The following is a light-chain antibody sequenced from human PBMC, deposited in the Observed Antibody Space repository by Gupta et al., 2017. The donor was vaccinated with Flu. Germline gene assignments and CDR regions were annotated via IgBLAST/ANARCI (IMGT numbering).Light chain of an antibody. V-gene: IGKV2-28*01. Sequence: IVMTQSPRSLPVTPGEPASVSCRSSQSRLHSNGYNYLDWYRQKPWQSPQLMIYWGAKRAYGDPDRFSRSGPGRGFTRKSSGGKGEDGRVYYGMQYLQTTTFGQATPMEIK. CDR3: MQYLQTTT. CDR1: QSRLHSNGYNY. CDR2: WGA. J-gene: IGKJ5*01.